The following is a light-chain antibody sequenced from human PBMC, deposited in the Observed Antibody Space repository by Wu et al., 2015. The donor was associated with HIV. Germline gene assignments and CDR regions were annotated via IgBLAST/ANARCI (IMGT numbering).Light chain of an antibody. Sequence: DIVLTQSPGTLSLSPGERATLSCRSSREINRPYLAWFQQRRGQAPRLLIYGTSTRATGIPDRFSGSASGTDFTLTINGLEPEDFAVYYCQQYENSPHTFGQGTELEIK. CDR2: GTS. CDR3: QQYENSPHT. CDR1: REINRPY. V-gene: IGKV3-20*01. J-gene: IGKJ2*01.